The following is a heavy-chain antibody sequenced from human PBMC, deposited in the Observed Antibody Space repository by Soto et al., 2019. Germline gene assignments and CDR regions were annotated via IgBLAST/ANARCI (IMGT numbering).Heavy chain of an antibody. V-gene: IGHV3-7*05. CDR3: ARSGNGSGSYYDQYYYYYGMDV. J-gene: IGHJ6*02. CDR1: GFTFSSYW. CDR2: IKQDGSEK. D-gene: IGHD3-10*01. Sequence: SGGSLRLSCAASGFTFSSYWMSWVRQAPGKGLEWVANIKQDGSEKYYVDSVKGRFTISRDNAKNSLYLQMNSLRAEDTAVYYCARSGNGSGSYYDQYYYYYGMDVWGQGTTVTVSS.